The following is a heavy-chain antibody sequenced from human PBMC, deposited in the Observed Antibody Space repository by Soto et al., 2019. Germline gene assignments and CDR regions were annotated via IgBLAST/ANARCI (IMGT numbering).Heavy chain of an antibody. Sequence: QITLKESGPALMEPTQTLTLTCSFSGLSLSTPGVGVGWLRQAPGKALECLAIIYWDNDKRYNPSLKTRLTSSKXXAXNXXVVTMTYMEPVDTAIYYCAHRVTYSTHYTVGWFDPWGQGPLVTVS. CDR3: AHRVTYSTHYTVGWFDP. CDR2: IYWDNDK. D-gene: IGHD4-4*01. V-gene: IGHV2-5*02. J-gene: IGHJ5*02. CDR1: GLSLSTPGVG.